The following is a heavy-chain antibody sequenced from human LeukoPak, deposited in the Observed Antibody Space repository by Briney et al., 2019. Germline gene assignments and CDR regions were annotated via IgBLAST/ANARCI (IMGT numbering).Heavy chain of an antibody. CDR1: GFTFSSYG. D-gene: IGHD3-22*01. CDR3: AKDHYDSSGYYY. J-gene: IGHJ4*02. Sequence: GGSLRLSCAASGFTFSSYGMHWVRQAPGKGLELVAVISYDGSNKYYADSVKGRFTISRDNSKNTLYLQMNSLRAEDTAVYYCAKDHYDSSGYYYWGQGTLVTVSS. CDR2: ISYDGSNK. V-gene: IGHV3-30*18.